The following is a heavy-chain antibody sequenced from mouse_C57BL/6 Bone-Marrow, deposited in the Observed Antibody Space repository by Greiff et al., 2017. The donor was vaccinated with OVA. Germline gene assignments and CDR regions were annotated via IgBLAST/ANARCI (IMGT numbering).Heavy chain of an antibody. CDR2: IWGGGST. Sequence: QVQLKESGPGLVAPSQSLSITCTVSGFSLTSYGVDWVRQPPGKGLEWLGVIWGGGSTNYNSALMSRLSISKDNSKSQVFLKMNSRQTDDTAMYYCAKHAYWDVGYFDVWGTGTTVTVSS. CDR1: GFSLTSYG. J-gene: IGHJ1*03. CDR3: AKHAYWDVGYFDV. D-gene: IGHD4-1*01. V-gene: IGHV2-9*01.